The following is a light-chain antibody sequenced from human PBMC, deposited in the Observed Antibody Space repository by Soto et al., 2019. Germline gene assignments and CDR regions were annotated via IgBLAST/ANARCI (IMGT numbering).Light chain of an antibody. CDR2: GTS. CDR3: QQYDSIPPWT. Sequence: IVLPQTPGIMYLSPGERATLSCRASQTVGRSYLAWYQQKPGQAPRLLIFGTSTRATGIPDRFSGGGSGTDFTLTISRLDPEDYAVYFCQQYDSIPPWTFGQGTKV. V-gene: IGKV3-20*01. J-gene: IGKJ1*01. CDR1: QTVGRSY.